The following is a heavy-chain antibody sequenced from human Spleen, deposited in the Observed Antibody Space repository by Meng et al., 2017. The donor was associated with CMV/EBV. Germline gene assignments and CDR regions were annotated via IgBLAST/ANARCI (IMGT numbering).Heavy chain of an antibody. Sequence: SETLSLTCTVSGYSISNGYYWSWIRQPPGKGLEWIGSIYYSGSTYYNPSLKSRVTISVDTSKNQFSLKLSSVTAADTAVYYCARLSSGSPNPWGQGTLVTVSS. CDR3: ARLSSGSPNP. J-gene: IGHJ5*02. D-gene: IGHD1-26*01. CDR2: IYYSGST. CDR1: GYSISNGYY. V-gene: IGHV4-38-2*02.